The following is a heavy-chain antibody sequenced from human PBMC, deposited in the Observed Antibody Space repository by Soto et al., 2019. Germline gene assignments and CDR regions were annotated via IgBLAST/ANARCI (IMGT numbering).Heavy chain of an antibody. CDR2: IYYSGST. J-gene: IGHJ6*02. Sequence: PSETLSPTCTVSGGSIISGDYYFICIRQPPGKGLEWIGYIYYSGSTYYNPSLKSRVTISVDTSKNQFSLKLSSVTAADTAVYYCAGVAVLWGDYYYYGMDVWGQGTTVTVS. V-gene: IGHV4-30-4*01. D-gene: IGHD3-16*01. CDR1: GGSIISGDYY. CDR3: AGVAVLWGDYYYYGMDV.